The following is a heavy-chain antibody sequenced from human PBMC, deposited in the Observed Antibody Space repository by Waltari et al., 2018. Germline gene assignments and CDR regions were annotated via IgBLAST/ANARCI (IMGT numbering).Heavy chain of an antibody. J-gene: IGHJ4*02. CDR2: IDSDGVTT. D-gene: IGHD3-22*01. V-gene: IGHV3-74*01. Sequence: EVQLVESGGGLVQPGGSLRLSCAASVFTFSDYWMHWVRQAPGKGLVWVSRIDSDGVTTNYADSVKGRFTISRDNAKNTLYLQINSLRAEDTAVYFCASGYYYSVFDSWGQGTLVTVSS. CDR1: VFTFSDYW. CDR3: ASGYYYSVFDS.